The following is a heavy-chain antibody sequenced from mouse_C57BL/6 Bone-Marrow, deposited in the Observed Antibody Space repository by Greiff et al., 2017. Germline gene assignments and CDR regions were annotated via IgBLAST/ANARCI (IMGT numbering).Heavy chain of an antibody. CDR3: TPNLLLRYFDY. CDR2: IYPGNGDT. J-gene: IGHJ2*01. CDR1: GYTFTSYW. Sequence: EVQLQQSGTVLARPGASVKMSCKTSGYTFTSYWMHWVKQRPGQGLEWIGAIYPGNGDTSYNQKFKGKAKLTAVTSASTAYMELSSLTNEDSAVYYCTPNLLLRYFDYWGQGTTLTVSS. V-gene: IGHV1-5*01. D-gene: IGHD1-1*01.